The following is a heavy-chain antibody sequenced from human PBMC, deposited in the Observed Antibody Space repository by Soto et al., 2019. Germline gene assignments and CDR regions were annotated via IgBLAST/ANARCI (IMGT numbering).Heavy chain of an antibody. J-gene: IGHJ5*02. Sequence: PSETLSLTCAVYGGSFSGYYWSWIRQPPGKGLEWIGEINHSGSTNYNPSLKSRVTISVDTSKNQFSLKLSSVTAADTAVYYCARGPRITVFGVAKANWFDPWGQGTLVTVSS. V-gene: IGHV4-34*01. CDR2: INHSGST. D-gene: IGHD3-3*01. CDR3: ARGPRITVFGVAKANWFDP. CDR1: GGSFSGYY.